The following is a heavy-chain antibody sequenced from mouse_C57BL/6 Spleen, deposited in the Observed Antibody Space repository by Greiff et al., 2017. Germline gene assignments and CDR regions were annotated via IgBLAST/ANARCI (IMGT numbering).Heavy chain of an antibody. CDR1: GFSLTSYG. Sequence: VQLQQSGPGLVQPSQCLSITCTVSGFSLTSYGVHWVRQSPGKGLEWLGVIWSGGSTDYNAAFISRLSISNDNSKSQVFFKMNSLQANDTAIYYCGRNLWHITTVVFDYGGQGTTLTVCS. V-gene: IGHV2-2*02. J-gene: IGHJ2*01. CDR3: GRNLWHITTVVFDY. D-gene: IGHD1-1*01. CDR2: IWSGGST.